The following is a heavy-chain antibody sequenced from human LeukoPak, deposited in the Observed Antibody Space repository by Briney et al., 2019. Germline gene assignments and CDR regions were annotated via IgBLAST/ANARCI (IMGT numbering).Heavy chain of an antibody. J-gene: IGHJ3*02. Sequence: SETLSLTCTVSGGSISSYYWSWIRQPPGKGLEWIGYIYYSGSTDYNPSLKSRVTISVDTSKNQFSLKLSSVTAADTAVYYCASSPGPHAFDIWGQGTMVTVSS. V-gene: IGHV4-59*12. CDR2: IYYSGST. CDR3: ASSPGPHAFDI. CDR1: GGSISSYY.